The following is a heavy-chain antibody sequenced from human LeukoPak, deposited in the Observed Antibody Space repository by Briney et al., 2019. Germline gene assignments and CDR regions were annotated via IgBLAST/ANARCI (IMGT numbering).Heavy chain of an antibody. Sequence: GGSLRLSCAASGFTFSSYAMHWVRQAPGKGLEWVAVISYDGSNKYYADSVKGRFTISRDNSKNTLYLQMNSLRAEDTAVYYCARLVPAYCGGDCCDYWGQGTLVTVSS. CDR2: ISYDGSNK. D-gene: IGHD2-21*01. V-gene: IGHV3-30-3*01. CDR3: ARLVPAYCGGDCCDY. J-gene: IGHJ4*02. CDR1: GFTFSSYA.